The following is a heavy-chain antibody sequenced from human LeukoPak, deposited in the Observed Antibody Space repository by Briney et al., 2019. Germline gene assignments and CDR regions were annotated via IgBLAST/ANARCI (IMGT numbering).Heavy chain of an antibody. D-gene: IGHD3-3*01. J-gene: IGHJ3*02. V-gene: IGHV3-7*01. Sequence: GGSLRLSCAASGFTFNDYWMTWVRQAPGKGLEWVANIKQDGSGKYYVDSVKGRFTISRDSAKNSLYLQMNSLRAEDTAVYYCARGGATTFGLWGNAFDIWGQGTMVTVSS. CDR1: GFTFNDYW. CDR3: ARGGATTFGLWGNAFDI. CDR2: IKQDGSGK.